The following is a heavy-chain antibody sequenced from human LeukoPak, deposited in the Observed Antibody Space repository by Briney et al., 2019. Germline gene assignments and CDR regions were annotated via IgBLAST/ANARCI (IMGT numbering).Heavy chain of an antibody. CDR1: GYTFTSYY. J-gene: IGHJ4*02. V-gene: IGHV1-46*01. Sequence: GASVKVSCKASGYTFTSYYMHWVRQAPGQELEWMGIINSSGGITRNVQKFQGRVTMTSDTSTSTVYMELTSLKSEDTAVYYCARGSGTSNYLIDYWGQGTLVTVSS. CDR2: INSSGGIT. CDR3: ARGSGTSNYLIDY. D-gene: IGHD5-24*01.